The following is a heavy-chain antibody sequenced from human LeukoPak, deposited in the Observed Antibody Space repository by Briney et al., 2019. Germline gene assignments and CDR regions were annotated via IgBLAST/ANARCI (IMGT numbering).Heavy chain of an antibody. J-gene: IGHJ5*02. CDR1: GFTFSSYT. CDR2: ISGSGGST. D-gene: IGHD2-2*01. CDR3: ARDIVVVPAAGFDP. V-gene: IGHV3-23*01. Sequence: GGSLRLSCAASGFTFSSYTMSWVRQAPGKGLEWVSAISGSGGSTYYADSVKGRFTISRDNSKNTLYLQMNSLRAEDTAVYYCARDIVVVPAAGFDPWGQGTLVTVSS.